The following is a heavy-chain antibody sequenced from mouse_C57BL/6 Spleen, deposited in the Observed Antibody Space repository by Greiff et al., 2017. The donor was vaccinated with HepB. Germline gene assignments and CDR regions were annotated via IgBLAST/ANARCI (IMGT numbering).Heavy chain of an antibody. CDR1: GFTFSSYG. CDR2: ISSGGSYT. V-gene: IGHV5-6*02. J-gene: IGHJ3*01. D-gene: IGHD1-1*01. Sequence: DVKLVESGGDLVKPGGSLKLSCAASGFTFSSYGMSWVRQTPDKRLEWVATISSGGSYTYYPDSVKGRFTISRDNAKNTLYLQMRSLKSEDTAMYYCARFYGSSFPWFAYWGQGTLVTVSA. CDR3: ARFYGSSFPWFAY.